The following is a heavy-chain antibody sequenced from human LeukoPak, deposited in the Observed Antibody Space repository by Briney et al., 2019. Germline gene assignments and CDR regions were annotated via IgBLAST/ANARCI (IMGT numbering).Heavy chain of an antibody. Sequence: ASVKVSCKVSGYTLTELSMHWVRQAPGKGLEWMGGFDPEDGETIYAQKFQGRVTMTEDTSTDTAYMEQSSLRSEDTAVYYCATVQLGIAVAGFDAFDIWGQGTMVTVSS. D-gene: IGHD6-19*01. CDR1: GYTLTELS. CDR3: ATVQLGIAVAGFDAFDI. CDR2: FDPEDGET. V-gene: IGHV1-24*01. J-gene: IGHJ3*02.